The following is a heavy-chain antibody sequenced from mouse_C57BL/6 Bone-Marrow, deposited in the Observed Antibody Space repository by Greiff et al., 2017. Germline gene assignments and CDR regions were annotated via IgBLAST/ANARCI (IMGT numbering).Heavy chain of an antibody. CDR1: GFTFSSYA. CDR3: TIYYSNSYYAMDY. CDR2: ISSGGDYI. D-gene: IGHD2-5*01. Sequence: VKLVESGEGLVKPGGSLKLSCAASGFTFSSYAMSWVRQTPEKRLEWVAYISSGGDYIYYADTVKGRFTISRDNARNTLYLQMSSLKSEDTAMYYCTIYYSNSYYAMDYWGQGTSVTVSS. J-gene: IGHJ4*01. V-gene: IGHV5-9-1*02.